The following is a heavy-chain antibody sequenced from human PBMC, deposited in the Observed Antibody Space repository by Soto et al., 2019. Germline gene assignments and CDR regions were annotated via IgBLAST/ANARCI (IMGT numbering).Heavy chain of an antibody. CDR1: GYTFTNYG. Sequence: QVQLVQSGAEVKKPGASVKVSCKASGYTFTNYGISWVRQAPGQGLEWMGWINTYNGNTNHAQKLQGRVTMTTDTXTXTVXMELRSLRSDDTAVYYCARGVGSGTYYNQYNWFDPWGQGTLVTVSS. V-gene: IGHV1-18*01. CDR2: INTYNGNT. J-gene: IGHJ5*02. CDR3: ARGVGSGTYYNQYNWFDP. D-gene: IGHD3-10*01.